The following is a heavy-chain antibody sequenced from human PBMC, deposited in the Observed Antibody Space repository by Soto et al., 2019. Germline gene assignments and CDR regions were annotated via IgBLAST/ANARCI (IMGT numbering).Heavy chain of an antibody. D-gene: IGHD2-8*02. Sequence: ASVKVSCKASGYTFTTYVMHWVRQAPGQKLEWMGWIYAGNGNTEYSQKFQGRVTITRDTSASTAYMELSSLTSEDTAVYYCARYWGKYWYDYWGQGTLVTVSS. CDR1: GYTFTTYV. V-gene: IGHV1-3*01. J-gene: IGHJ4*02. CDR3: ARYWGKYWYDY. CDR2: IYAGNGNT.